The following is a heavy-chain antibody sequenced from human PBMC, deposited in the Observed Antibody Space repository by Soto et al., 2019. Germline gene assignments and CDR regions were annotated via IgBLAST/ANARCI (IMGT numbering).Heavy chain of an antibody. J-gene: IGHJ6*02. CDR1: GFTFGDYT. CDR2: IRSKAYGGST. Sequence: VGSLRLSCTISGFTFGDYTLSWFRQAPGKGLERIGFIRSKAYGGSTGYADSVKGRFTISRDNAKNSLYLQMNSLRAEDTALYYCARRAYCSSTSCYSPRYYYYYGMDVWGQGTTVTVSS. D-gene: IGHD2-2*01. CDR3: ARRAYCSSTSCYSPRYYYYYGMDV. V-gene: IGHV3-20*04.